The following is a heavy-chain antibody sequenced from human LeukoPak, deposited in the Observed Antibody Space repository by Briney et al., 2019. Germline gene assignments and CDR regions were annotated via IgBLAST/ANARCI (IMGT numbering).Heavy chain of an antibody. V-gene: IGHV4-59*01. Sequence: PSETLSLICTVSGGSISTYYWSWIRQPPGKGLEWIGYIYYSGSTNYNPSLKSRVTISVDTSKSQFSLKLSSVTAADTAVYYCARDSSSWSYYYYMDVWGKGTTVTVSS. CDR3: ARDSSSWSYYYYMDV. J-gene: IGHJ6*03. CDR2: IYYSGST. D-gene: IGHD6-13*01. CDR1: GGSISTYY.